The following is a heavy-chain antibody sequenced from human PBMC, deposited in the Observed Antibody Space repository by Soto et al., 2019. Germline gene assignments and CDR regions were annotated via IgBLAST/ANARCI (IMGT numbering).Heavy chain of an antibody. CDR3: ARGPQSAKNWFDS. D-gene: IGHD6-25*01. CDR2: VCDTATT. CDR1: GGSMRGYC. V-gene: IGHV4-4*07. J-gene: IGHJ5*01. Sequence: QVQLQESGPRLVKPSETLSLTCTVSGGSMRGYCWSWVRQPAGKGLDWIGRVCDTATTNYNPSLKRRVIMSIDTSNNQFFLKVTSVTAADPAVYYLARGPQSAKNWFDSWGQGTLVTVSS.